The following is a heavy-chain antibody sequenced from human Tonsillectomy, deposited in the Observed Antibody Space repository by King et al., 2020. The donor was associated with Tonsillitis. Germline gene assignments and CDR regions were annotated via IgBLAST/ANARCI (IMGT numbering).Heavy chain of an antibody. CDR1: GFTFSSYG. CDR2: VNYDGSYK. V-gene: IGHV3-30*02. D-gene: IGHD6-6*01. CDR3: AKEDFGGSSSGSAFDY. Sequence: VQLVESGGGVVQPGGSLRLSCAASGFTFSSYGMHWVRQAPGEGLDWVAFVNYDGSYKYHADSVKGRFTISRDNSKNTLYLQMNSLRPEDTAVYYCAKEDFGGSSSGSAFDYWGQGTLVTVSS. J-gene: IGHJ4*02.